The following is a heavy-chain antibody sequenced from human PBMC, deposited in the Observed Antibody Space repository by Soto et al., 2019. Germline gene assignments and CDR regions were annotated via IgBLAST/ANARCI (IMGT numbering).Heavy chain of an antibody. D-gene: IGHD1-7*01. V-gene: IGHV1-69*06. CDR2: IIPIFGTA. CDR1: GGTFSSYA. CDR3: ASSGNSNIMSYYYYGMDV. Sequence: SVKVSCKASGGTFSSYAISWVRQAPGQGLEWMGGIIPIFGTANYAQKFQGRVTITADKSTSTAYMELSSLRSEDTAVYYCASSGNSNIMSYYYYGMDVWGQGTTVTVS. J-gene: IGHJ6*02.